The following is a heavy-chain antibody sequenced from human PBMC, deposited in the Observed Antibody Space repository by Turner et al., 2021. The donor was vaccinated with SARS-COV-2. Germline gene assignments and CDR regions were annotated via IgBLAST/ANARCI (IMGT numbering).Heavy chain of an antibody. J-gene: IGHJ4*02. V-gene: IGHV1-46*01. CDR2: IHASDGRT. D-gene: IGHD6-6*01. CDR1: GYNFTAYY. Sequence: QVQLVQSGAEVKKAGASVKLSCKASGYNFTAYYIHWVRQAPGRGLKWMEIIHASDGRTDYPQRFQGRVTMTRDTSTGTVHVELSSLISEDTAVYYCATVVGAVWGQGTLVIVSS. CDR3: ATVVGAV.